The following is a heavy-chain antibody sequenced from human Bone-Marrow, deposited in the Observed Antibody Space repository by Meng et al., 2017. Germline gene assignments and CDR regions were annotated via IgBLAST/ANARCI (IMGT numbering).Heavy chain of an antibody. CDR2: IYYSGST. J-gene: IGHJ4*02. V-gene: IGHV4-31*11. Sequence: QVQLQESGPGLVKPSQTLSLTCAVSGGSVSSGDYYWSWIRQHPGKGLEWIGYIYYSGSTYYNPSLKSRVTISVDKSKNQFSLKLSSVTAAGTAVYYCARGPYYYDSSGPYYFDYWGQGTLVTVSS. D-gene: IGHD3-22*01. CDR3: ARGPYYYDSSGPYYFDY. CDR1: GGSVSSGDYY.